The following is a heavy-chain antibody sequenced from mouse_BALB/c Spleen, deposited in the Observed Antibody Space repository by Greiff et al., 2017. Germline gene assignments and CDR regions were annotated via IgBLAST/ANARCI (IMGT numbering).Heavy chain of an antibody. V-gene: IGHV5-9-3*01. J-gene: IGHJ2*01. D-gene: IGHD4-1*01. CDR2: ISSGGSYT. CDR1: GFTFSSYA. CDR3: ARRKLGRAFDY. Sequence: EVKVVESGGGLVKPGGSLKLSCAASGFTFSSYAMSWVRQTPEKRLEWVATISSGGSYTYYPDSVKGRFTISRNNAKNTLYLQMSSLRSEDTAMYYCARRKLGRAFDYWGQGTTLTVSS.